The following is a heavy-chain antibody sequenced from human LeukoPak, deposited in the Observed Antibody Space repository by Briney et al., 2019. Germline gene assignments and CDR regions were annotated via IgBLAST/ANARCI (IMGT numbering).Heavy chain of an antibody. J-gene: IGHJ4*02. CDR2: IYSGGST. CDR3: AKSRAPEHYYDSSGYDHFFDY. V-gene: IGHV3-53*01. D-gene: IGHD3-22*01. CDR1: GFTVSGDY. Sequence: PGGSLRLSCVASGFTVSGDYMSWVRQPPGKGLEWVSIIYSGGSTYYADSVKGRFTISRDNSKNTLYLQMNSLRAEDTAVYYCAKSRAPEHYYDSSGYDHFFDYWGQGTLVTVSS.